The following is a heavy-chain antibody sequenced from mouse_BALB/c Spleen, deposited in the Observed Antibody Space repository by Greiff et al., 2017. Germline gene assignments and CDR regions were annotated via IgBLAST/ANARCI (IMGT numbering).Heavy chain of an antibody. V-gene: IGHV14-3*02. Sequence: VQLQQSGAELVKPGASVKLSCTSSGFNIKDTYMHWVKQRPEQGLEWIGRIDPANGNTKYDPKFQGKATITADTSSNTAYLQLSSLTSEDTAVYYCASRGDDNYAWFAYWGQGTLVTVSA. CDR1: GFNIKDTY. CDR2: IDPANGNT. J-gene: IGHJ3*01. CDR3: ASRGDDNYAWFAY. D-gene: IGHD2-1*01.